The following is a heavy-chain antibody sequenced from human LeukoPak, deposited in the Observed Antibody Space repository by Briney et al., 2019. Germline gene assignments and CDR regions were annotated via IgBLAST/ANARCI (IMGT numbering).Heavy chain of an antibody. J-gene: IGHJ5*02. V-gene: IGHV3-43*02. Sequence: GGSLRLSCAASGFTFDNYAMHCVRQAPGKGLECVSLISGWRDTTYYADSVKGRFTISRDNSKISLYLQLNSLRTEDTALYYCAKSSAAAYRWLDLWGRGHVVSVS. D-gene: IGHD6-13*01. CDR3: AKSSAAAYRWLDL. CDR1: GFTFDNYA. CDR2: ISGWRDTT.